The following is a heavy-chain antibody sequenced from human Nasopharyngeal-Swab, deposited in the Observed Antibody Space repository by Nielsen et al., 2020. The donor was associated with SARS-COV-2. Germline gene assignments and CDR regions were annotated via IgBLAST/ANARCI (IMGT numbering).Heavy chain of an antibody. Sequence: GESLKISCAASGFTFSSYAMYWVRQAPGKGREYVSAISSNGGSTYYANSVKGRFTISRDNSKNTLYLQMGSLRAEDMAVYYCARTRRATVTTGAFDIWGQGTMVTVSS. CDR1: GFTFSSYA. CDR3: ARTRRATVTTGAFDI. CDR2: ISSNGGST. J-gene: IGHJ3*02. D-gene: IGHD4-11*01. V-gene: IGHV3-64*01.